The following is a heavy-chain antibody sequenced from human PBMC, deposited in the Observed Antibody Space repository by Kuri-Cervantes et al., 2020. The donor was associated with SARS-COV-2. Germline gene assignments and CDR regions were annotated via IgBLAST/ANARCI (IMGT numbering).Heavy chain of an antibody. CDR2: ISSSSSYI. V-gene: IGHV3-21*01. J-gene: IGHJ6*03. CDR3: ARNIGSGKDIYYYYMDV. D-gene: IGHD2-15*01. Sequence: ETLSLTCTVSGGSISSSSYYWGWIRQPPGKGLEWVSSISSSSSYIYYADSVKGRFTISRDNAKNSLYLQMNSLRAEDTAVYYCARNIGSGKDIYYYYMDVWGKGTTVTVSS. CDR1: GGSISSSS.